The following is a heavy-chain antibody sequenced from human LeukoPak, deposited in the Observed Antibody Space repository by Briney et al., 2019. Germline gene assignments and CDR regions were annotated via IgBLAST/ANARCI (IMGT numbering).Heavy chain of an antibody. D-gene: IGHD6-13*01. J-gene: IGHJ5*02. Sequence: SETLSLTCTVSGGSISGSSYYWGWIRQPPGKGLEWIGSIYYSGSTYYNPSLKSRVTISVDTSKNQFSLKLSSVTAADTAAYYCARDGGDGGSSSWWHLSNWFDPWGQEPWSPSPQ. CDR1: GGSISGSSYY. CDR3: ARDGGDGGSSSWWHLSNWFDP. CDR2: IYYSGST. V-gene: IGHV4-39*07.